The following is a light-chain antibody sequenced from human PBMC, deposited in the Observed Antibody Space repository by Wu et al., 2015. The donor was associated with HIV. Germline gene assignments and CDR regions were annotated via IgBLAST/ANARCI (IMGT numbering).Light chain of an antibody. CDR3: QQSINWPLT. J-gene: IGKJ5*01. Sequence: EIVLTQSPATLSLSPGERATLSCRASQSVNNYLAWYQQKTGQAPRLLISDAFNRATGIPARFSGSGSGTDFTLTINRLEHEDFAVYYCQQSINWPLTFGQGTRLEIK. CDR1: QSVNNY. V-gene: IGKV3-11*01. CDR2: DAF.